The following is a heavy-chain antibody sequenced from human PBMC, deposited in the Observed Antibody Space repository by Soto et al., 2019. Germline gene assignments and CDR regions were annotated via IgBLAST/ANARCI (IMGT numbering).Heavy chain of an antibody. Sequence: GGSLRLSCAASGFTFSSYSMNWVRQAPGKGLEWVSSISSSSYIYYADSVKGRFTISRDNAKNSLYLQMNSLRAEDTAVYYCARTQRHGSGSYYWGQGTLVTVSS. CDR2: ISSSSYI. CDR3: ARTQRHGSGSYY. J-gene: IGHJ4*02. V-gene: IGHV3-21*01. CDR1: GFTFSSYS. D-gene: IGHD3-10*01.